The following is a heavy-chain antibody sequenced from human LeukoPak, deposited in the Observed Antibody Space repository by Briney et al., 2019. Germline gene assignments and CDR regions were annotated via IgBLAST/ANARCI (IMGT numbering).Heavy chain of an antibody. Sequence: GGSLRLSCAASGFIFSSHGTHWVRQAPGKGLESVALIWYDGSSKYYADSVKGRFTISRDNSGNMVYLQMNSLRAEDTALYYCARVTTNSLDFWGQGTLVTVSS. CDR2: IWYDGSSK. V-gene: IGHV3-33*01. CDR1: GFIFSSHG. J-gene: IGHJ4*02. D-gene: IGHD4-11*01. CDR3: ARVTTNSLDF.